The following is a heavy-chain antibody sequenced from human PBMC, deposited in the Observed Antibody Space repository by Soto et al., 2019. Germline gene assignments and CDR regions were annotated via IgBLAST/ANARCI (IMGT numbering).Heavy chain of an antibody. Sequence: GESLKISCKGSGYSFTSYWIGWVRQMPGKGLEWMGIIYPGDSDTKYSPSFQGQVTISADKSISNAYLQWSSLNASDTAMYYCASLIVDFYYGSGSHNYYYYYMDVWGKGTTVTVSS. D-gene: IGHD3-10*01. CDR3: ASLIVDFYYGSGSHNYYYYYMDV. V-gene: IGHV5-51*01. CDR1: GYSFTSYW. CDR2: IYPGDSDT. J-gene: IGHJ6*03.